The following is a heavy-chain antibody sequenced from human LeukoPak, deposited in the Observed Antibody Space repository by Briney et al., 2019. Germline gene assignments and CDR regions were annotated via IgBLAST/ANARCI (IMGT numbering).Heavy chain of an antibody. D-gene: IGHD3-3*01. J-gene: IGHJ4*02. CDR3: AREGGFYRPLDY. Sequence: SQTLSLTRDVSGGSVTSTNWWTWARHPPGKGLEWIGEVHLDGRTNYNPSPKSRLIMSVDLPENHISLKLPSVTAPATAVYYCAREGGFYRPLDYSGQGTLVTVSS. CDR1: GGSVTSTNW. V-gene: IGHV4-4*02. CDR2: VHLDGRT.